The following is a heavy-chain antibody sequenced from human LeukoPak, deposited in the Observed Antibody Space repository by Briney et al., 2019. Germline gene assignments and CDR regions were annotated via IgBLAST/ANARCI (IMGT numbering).Heavy chain of an antibody. Sequence: PSETLSLTCTVSGGSISSYYWRWIRQPPGKGLEWIGYIYYSGSTNYNPSLKSPVPISVDTSKSQFSLKLSSVPVEDTAVYYCARAFDYYDSSGYYYYAFDIWGQGTMVTVSS. CDR3: ARAFDYYDSSGYYYYAFDI. CDR1: GGSISSYY. V-gene: IGHV4-59*01. D-gene: IGHD3-22*01. CDR2: IYYSGST. J-gene: IGHJ3*02.